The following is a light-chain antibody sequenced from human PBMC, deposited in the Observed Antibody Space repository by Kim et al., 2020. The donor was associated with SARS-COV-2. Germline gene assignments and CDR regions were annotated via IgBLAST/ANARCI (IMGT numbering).Light chain of an antibody. CDR3: QHYNLYPLFT. CDR2: AAS. CDR1: QGISNY. Sequence: DIQMTQSPSSLSASVGDRVSITCRASQGISNYLAWFQQTPGRAPKSLIYAASSLQRRIPLKFSGTGSGTDFTLTVSSLQAEDFATYYCQHYNLYPLFTFAQGTKLEI. V-gene: IGKV1-16*02. J-gene: IGKJ2*01.